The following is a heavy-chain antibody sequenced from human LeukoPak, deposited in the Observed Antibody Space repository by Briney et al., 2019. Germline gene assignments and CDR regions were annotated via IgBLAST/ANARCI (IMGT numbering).Heavy chain of an antibody. Sequence: SETLSLTCTVSGGSINNYYWSWIRQPPGKGLEWIGYIYYSGSTNYNPSLKSRVTISVDTSKNQSSLKLNSVTAADTAVYYCARDRITMVRGALRYYGMDVWGQGTTVTVSS. CDR1: GGSINNYY. D-gene: IGHD3-10*01. J-gene: IGHJ6*02. V-gene: IGHV4-59*01. CDR3: ARDRITMVRGALRYYGMDV. CDR2: IYYSGST.